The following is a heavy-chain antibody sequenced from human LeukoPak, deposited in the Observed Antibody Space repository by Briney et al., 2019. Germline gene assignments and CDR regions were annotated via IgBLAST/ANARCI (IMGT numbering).Heavy chain of an antibody. CDR1: GGSISSYY. CDR3: ARASLRAFDI. J-gene: IGHJ3*02. CDR2: IYYSGST. Sequence: KPSETLSLTCTVSGGSISSYYWSWIRQPPGKGLEWIGYIYYSGSTNYNPSLKSRVTISVDTSKSQFSLKLRSVTAADTAVYYCARASLRAFDIWGQGTMVTVSS. V-gene: IGHV4-59*01.